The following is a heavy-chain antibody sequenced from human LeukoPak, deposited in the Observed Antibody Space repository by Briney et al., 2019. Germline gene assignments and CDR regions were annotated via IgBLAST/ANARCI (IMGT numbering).Heavy chain of an antibody. CDR2: ISSSSSYI. V-gene: IGHV3-21*01. CDR3: ARDEFSGGSFDY. D-gene: IGHD2-15*01. J-gene: IGHJ4*02. Sequence: GGSLRLSCAASGFTFSSYSMKWVRQAPGKGLEWVSSISSSSSYIYYADSVKGRFTISRDNAKNSLYLQMNSLRAEDTAVYYCARDEFSGGSFDYWGQGTLVTVSS. CDR1: GFTFSSYS.